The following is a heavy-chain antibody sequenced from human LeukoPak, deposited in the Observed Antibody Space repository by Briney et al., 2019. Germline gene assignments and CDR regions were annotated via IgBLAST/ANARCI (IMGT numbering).Heavy chain of an antibody. V-gene: IGHV3-21*01. CDR1: GFTFSSYS. Sequence: GGSLRLSCAASGFTFSSYSMNWVRQAPGKGLEWVSSISSSSSYIYYADSVKGRFTISRDNAKNSLYLQVNSLRAEDTAVYYCARGGSGRPFDYWGQGTLVTVSS. CDR2: ISSSSSYI. D-gene: IGHD3-10*01. CDR3: ARGGSGRPFDY. J-gene: IGHJ4*02.